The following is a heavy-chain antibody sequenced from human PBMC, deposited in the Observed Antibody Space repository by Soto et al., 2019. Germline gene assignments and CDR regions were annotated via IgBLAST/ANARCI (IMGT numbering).Heavy chain of an antibody. CDR2: ISYDGSNK. CDR1: GFTFSSYG. V-gene: IGHV3-30*18. CDR3: AKGVHPNC. J-gene: IGHJ4*02. Sequence: PGGSLRLSCAASGFTFSSYGMHWVRQAPGKGLEWVAVISYDGSNKYYADSVKGRFTISRDNSKNTLYLQMNSLRAEDTAVYYCAKGVHPNCWGQGTLVTVSS.